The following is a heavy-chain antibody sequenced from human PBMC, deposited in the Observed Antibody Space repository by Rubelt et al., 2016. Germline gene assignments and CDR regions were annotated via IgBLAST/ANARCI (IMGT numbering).Heavy chain of an antibody. J-gene: IGHJ5*02. D-gene: IGHD3-10*01. Sequence: QAPGRGLEWVSAVSGGGGRTYYPDSVRGRFTISRDNSKNTLYLQMNSLRAEDTAVYYCAREAGSGFDPWGQGTLVTVSS. V-gene: IGHV3-23*01. CDR2: VSGGGGRT. CDR3: AREAGSGFDP.